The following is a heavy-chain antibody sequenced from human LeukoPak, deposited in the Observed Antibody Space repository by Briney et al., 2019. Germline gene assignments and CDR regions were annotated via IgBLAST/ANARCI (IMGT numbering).Heavy chain of an antibody. D-gene: IGHD3-16*01. Sequence: GGSLRLSCAASGFIFSNYYMHWVRQAPGKGLVWVSRITSDGSHTLYAEFVRGRFIISRDNTKNTLYLQMNSLRGEDTALYYCVRGLNYEVAWGQGTTVTVSS. CDR2: ITSDGSHT. CDR3: VRGLNYEVA. V-gene: IGHV3-74*01. J-gene: IGHJ6*02. CDR1: GFIFSNYY.